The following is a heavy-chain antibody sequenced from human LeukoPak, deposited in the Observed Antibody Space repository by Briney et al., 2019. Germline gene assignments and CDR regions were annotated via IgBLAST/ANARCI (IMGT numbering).Heavy chain of an antibody. J-gene: IGHJ4*02. CDR1: GFTFSSYS. V-gene: IGHV3-21*01. Sequence: GGSLRLSCAASGFTFSSYSMNWVRQAPGKGLEWVSSISSSGTYVYYADSVKGRFTISRDNAKNSLSLQMNSLRAEDTAVYYCARGGIAVAGSNYWGQGTLVTVSS. CDR2: ISSSGTYV. D-gene: IGHD6-19*01. CDR3: ARGGIAVAGSNY.